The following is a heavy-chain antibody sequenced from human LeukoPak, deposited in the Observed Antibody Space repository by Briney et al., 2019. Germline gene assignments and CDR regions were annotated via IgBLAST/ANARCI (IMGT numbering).Heavy chain of an antibody. J-gene: IGHJ6*02. V-gene: IGHV3-33*01. CDR1: GFTFSNYG. CDR3: AREIPVTTADYGMDV. D-gene: IGHD4-17*01. Sequence: GRSLRLSCAASGFTFSNYGMHWVRQAPGKGLEWVAVIWYDGSNKYYGDSVKGRFTISRDNSKNTLYLQMNSLRTEDTAVYYCAREIPVTTADYGMDVWGQGTTVTVSS. CDR2: IWYDGSNK.